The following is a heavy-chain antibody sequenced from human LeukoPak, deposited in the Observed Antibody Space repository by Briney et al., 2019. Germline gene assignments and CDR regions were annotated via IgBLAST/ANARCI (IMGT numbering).Heavy chain of an antibody. CDR3: AKSSGGGWYVHYFDY. CDR2: IQYDGGKK. Sequence: PARSLRPASAAAGLSFSSYGMNWVRQAPSKGLEWVAFIQYDGGKKYYADSVKGRFTISRDNSKNTLYLQMNSLRGEDTAVYYCAKSSGGGWYVHYFDYWGQGALVTVSS. J-gene: IGHJ4*02. D-gene: IGHD6-19*01. V-gene: IGHV3-30*02. CDR1: GLSFSSYG.